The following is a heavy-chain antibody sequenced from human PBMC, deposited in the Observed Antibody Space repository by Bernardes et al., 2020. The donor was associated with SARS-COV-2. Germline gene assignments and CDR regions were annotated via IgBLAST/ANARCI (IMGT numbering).Heavy chain of an antibody. CDR2: IISSSGYT. Sequence: GGSLRLSCAASGFTFSDYYMSWIRQAPGKGLEWVSYIISSSGYTNYADSVKGRFTISRDNAKNSLYLQMNSLRAEDTAVYYCARRVGWGHFDYWGQGTLVTVSS. CDR3: ARRVGWGHFDY. V-gene: IGHV3-11*06. CDR1: GFTFSDYY. D-gene: IGHD6-19*01. J-gene: IGHJ4*02.